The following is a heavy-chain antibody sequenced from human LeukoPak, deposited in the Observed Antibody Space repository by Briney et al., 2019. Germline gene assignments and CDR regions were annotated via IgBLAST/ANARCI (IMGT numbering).Heavy chain of an antibody. CDR3: AREFCSSTNCYFDY. CDR2: INHDGSST. V-gene: IGHV3-74*01. J-gene: IGHJ4*02. CDR1: GFTFSTFW. D-gene: IGHD2-2*01. Sequence: GGSLRLSCATSGFTFSTFWMHWVRQAPGKGLVWVSRINHDGSSTNYADSVKGRFTISRDNAKNSLYLQMNSLRAEDTAVYYCAREFCSSTNCYFDYWGQGTLVTVSS.